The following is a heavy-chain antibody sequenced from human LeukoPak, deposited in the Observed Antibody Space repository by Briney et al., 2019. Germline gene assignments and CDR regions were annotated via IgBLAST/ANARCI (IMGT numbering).Heavy chain of an antibody. CDR2: ISAYNGNT. J-gene: IGHJ4*02. CDR1: GYTFTSYG. Sequence: GASVKVSCKASGYTFTSYGISWVRQAPGQGLEWMGWISAYNGNTNYAQKLQGRVTMTTDTSTSTAYMELRSLRSDDTAVYYCARVFVRSSPWYYFDYWGQGTLVTVSS. V-gene: IGHV1-18*01. D-gene: IGHD3-10*02. CDR3: ARVFVRSSPWYYFDY.